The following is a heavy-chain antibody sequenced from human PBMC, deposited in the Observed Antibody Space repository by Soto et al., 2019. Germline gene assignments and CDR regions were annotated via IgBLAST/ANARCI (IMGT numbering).Heavy chain of an antibody. CDR3: ARHVQYPNWFDP. D-gene: IGHD4-4*01. CDR1: GGSISSSSYY. J-gene: IGHJ5*02. Sequence: SETLSLTCTVSGGSISSSSYYWGWIRQPPGKGLEWIGSIYYSGSTYYNPSLKSRVTISVDTSKNQFSLKLSSVTAADTAVYYCARHVQYPNWFDPWGQGTLVTVSS. V-gene: IGHV4-39*01. CDR2: IYYSGST.